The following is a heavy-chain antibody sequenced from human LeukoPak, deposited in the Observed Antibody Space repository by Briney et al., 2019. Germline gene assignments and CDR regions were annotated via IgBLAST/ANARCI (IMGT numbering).Heavy chain of an antibody. D-gene: IGHD1-26*01. V-gene: IGHV4-34*01. J-gene: IGHJ3*02. CDR2: IDHSGST. CDR3: ARPLMRGGWEAFDI. CDR1: GTSLSAYC. Sequence: SETLSLTCAVSGTSLSAYCWSWIRQPPEKGLEWVGEIDHSGSTNYNPSLKSRVTISVDTSKNQFSLKLSSVTAADTAVYYCARPLMRGGWEAFDIWGQGTMVTVSS.